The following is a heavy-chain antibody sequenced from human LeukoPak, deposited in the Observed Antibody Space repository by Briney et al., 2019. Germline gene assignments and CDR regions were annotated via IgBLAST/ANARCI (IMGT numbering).Heavy chain of an antibody. D-gene: IGHD1-26*01. J-gene: IGHJ4*02. CDR3: ARAEWELRPFDY. V-gene: IGHV3-30*04. CDR1: GFTFSSYT. CDR2: ISYDGSNK. Sequence: PGGSPRLSCEASGFTFSSYTMNWVRQAPGKGLEWVAVISYDGSNKYYADSVKGRFTISRDNSKNTLYLQMNSLRAEDTAVYYCARAEWELRPFDYWGQGTLVTVSS.